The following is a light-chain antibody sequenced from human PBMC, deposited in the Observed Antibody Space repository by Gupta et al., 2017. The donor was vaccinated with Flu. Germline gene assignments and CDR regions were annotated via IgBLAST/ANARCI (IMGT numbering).Light chain of an antibody. CDR1: QTISSY. V-gene: IGKV1-39*01. J-gene: IGKJ3*01. CDR3: QHSGT. CDR2: AAS. Sequence: DIQMTQSPSSLSASIGDRVTITCRTSQTISSYLNWYQQKPGKAPKVLIYAASVLQSGGPARFSGSGSGTDFTLTISSLQPEDFATYYGQHSGTFGPGTKVDI.